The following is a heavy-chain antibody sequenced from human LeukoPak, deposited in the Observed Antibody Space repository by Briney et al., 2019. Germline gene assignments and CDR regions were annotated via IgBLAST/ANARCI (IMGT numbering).Heavy chain of an antibody. CDR1: GFTFSDYA. D-gene: IGHD3-10*01. Sequence: GGSLRLSCAASGFTFSDYAMSWVRQAPGKGLEWVSGIGSSGVNTDYATSVKGRFTISRDNTKSTLHLLMNSLRVEDTATYYCAKGRNSGSYFGIDPWGQGTPVSVSS. J-gene: IGHJ5*02. CDR3: AKGRNSGSYFGIDP. CDR2: IGSSGVNT. V-gene: IGHV3-23*01.